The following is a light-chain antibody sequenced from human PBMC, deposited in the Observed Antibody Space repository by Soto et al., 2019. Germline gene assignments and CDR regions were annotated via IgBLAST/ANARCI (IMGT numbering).Light chain of an antibody. V-gene: IGKV1-5*01. J-gene: IGKJ1*01. CDR1: QTINNW. Sequence: DIQMTQSPSTLSASIGGRVTITCRASQTINNWLAWYQQKPGKAPNLLIYHASNLETGVPSRFSGSAFGTEFTLTISSLQPDDFATYYYQHYNSYPWTFGQGTKVDIK. CDR2: HAS. CDR3: QHYNSYPWT.